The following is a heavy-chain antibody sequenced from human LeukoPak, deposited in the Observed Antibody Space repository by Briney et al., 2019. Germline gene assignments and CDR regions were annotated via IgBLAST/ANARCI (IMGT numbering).Heavy chain of an antibody. CDR1: GFTFTSYS. J-gene: IGHJ4*02. V-gene: IGHV3-21*01. Sequence: GGSLRLSCVASGFTFTSYSMNWVRQAPGKGLEWVSSISSSSYIYYAESVKGQFTISRDNAKNSLYLQMNSLRAEDTAVYYCAREEKYYDSSGYRSWCFDYWGQGTLVTVSS. D-gene: IGHD3-22*01. CDR3: AREEKYYDSSGYRSWCFDY. CDR2: ISSSSYI.